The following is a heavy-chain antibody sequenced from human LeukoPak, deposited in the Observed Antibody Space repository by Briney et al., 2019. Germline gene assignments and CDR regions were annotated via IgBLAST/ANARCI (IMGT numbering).Heavy chain of an antibody. CDR2: ISSASNTI. Sequence: GGSLRLSCAASGFTFSSYSMNWVRQAPGKGLGWVSYISSASNTIHYADSVKGRFTISRDNAKNSLYLQMNSLRAEDTAMYYCARDGWFGDNNWFDPWGQGTLVTVSS. V-gene: IGHV3-48*01. CDR3: ARDGWFGDNNWFDP. D-gene: IGHD3-10*01. J-gene: IGHJ5*02. CDR1: GFTFSSYS.